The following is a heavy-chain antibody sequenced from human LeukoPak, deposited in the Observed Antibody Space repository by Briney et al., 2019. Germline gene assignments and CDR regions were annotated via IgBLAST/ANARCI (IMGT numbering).Heavy chain of an antibody. CDR3: ARWDSSSWSGWFDP. J-gene: IGHJ5*02. CDR1: GYTFTSYD. D-gene: IGHD6-13*01. V-gene: IGHV1-8*01. CDR2: MNPNSGNT. Sequence: ASVKVSCKASGYTFTSYDINWVRRATGQGLEWMGWMNPNSGNTGYAQKFQGRVTMTRNTSISTAYMELSSLRSEDTAVYYCARWDSSSWSGWFDPWGQGTLVTVSS.